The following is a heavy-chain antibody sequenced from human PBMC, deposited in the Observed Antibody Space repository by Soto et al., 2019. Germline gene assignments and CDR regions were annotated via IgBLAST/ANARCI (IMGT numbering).Heavy chain of an antibody. CDR1: GFTFSTFA. J-gene: IGHJ4*02. D-gene: IGHD5-12*01. CDR3: TRDYGSYGGHDRTDLFDY. V-gene: IGHV3-23*01. Sequence: EVHLLESGGVLVQPGGSLRLSCTASGFTFSTFAMSWVRQAPGKGLEWVSTIFPSGDGSYYADSVKGRFTISREHSQNTLYLHINSLRPEDTAIYVCTRDYGSYGGHDRTDLFDYWGQGNLVTVSS. CDR2: IFPSGDGS.